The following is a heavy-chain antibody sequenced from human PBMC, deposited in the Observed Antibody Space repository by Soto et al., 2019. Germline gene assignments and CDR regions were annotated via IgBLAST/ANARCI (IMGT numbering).Heavy chain of an antibody. J-gene: IGHJ4*02. CDR2: ISGSGGST. Sequence: GGSLRLSCTASGFNFSSYAMSWVRQAPGKGLEWVSAISGSGGSTYYADSVKGRFTISRDNSKNTLYLQMNSLRAEDTAVYYCARDSSGKRRHFDYWGQGTLVTVSS. CDR1: GFNFSSYA. V-gene: IGHV3-23*01. CDR3: ARDSSGKRRHFDY. D-gene: IGHD6-19*01.